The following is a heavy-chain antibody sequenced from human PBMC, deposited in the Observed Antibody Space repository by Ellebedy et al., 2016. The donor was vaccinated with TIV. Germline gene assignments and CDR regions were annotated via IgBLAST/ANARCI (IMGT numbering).Heavy chain of an antibody. V-gene: IGHV5-51*01. Sequence: GESLKISCKGSGYSFISHWIGWVRQMPGKGLEWMGIIFPSDSDARYSPSFEGQVTISVDKYINSAYLQWGSLKASDTAMYYCARPTLDYTSSMDFHYWGQGTMVTVSS. J-gene: IGHJ4*02. CDR3: ARPTLDYTSSMDFHY. D-gene: IGHD2-2*01. CDR2: IFPSDSDA. CDR1: GYSFISHW.